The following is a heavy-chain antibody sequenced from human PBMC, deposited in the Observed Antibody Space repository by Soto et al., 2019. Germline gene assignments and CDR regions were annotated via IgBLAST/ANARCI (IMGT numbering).Heavy chain of an antibody. J-gene: IGHJ5*02. D-gene: IGHD3-10*01. CDR1: GDSVTNYF. V-gene: IGHV4-59*02. CDR2: IYYSGST. CDR3: ARESHFYGSGSRNWFDT. Sequence: SETLSLTCTVSGDSVTNYFWSWMRQPPGKGLEWIGYIYYSGSTYYNPSLKSRVTISVDTSKNQFSLKLSSVTAADTAVYYCARESHFYGSGSRNWFDTWGQGSPVTVSS.